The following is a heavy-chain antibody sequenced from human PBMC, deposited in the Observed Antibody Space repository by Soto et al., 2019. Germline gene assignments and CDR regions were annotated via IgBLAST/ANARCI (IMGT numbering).Heavy chain of an antibody. CDR3: ARQPVNYYYGMDV. V-gene: IGHV5-51*01. CDR1: GYSFTSYW. Sequence: PGESLKISCNGSGYSFTSYWIGWVRQMPGKGLEWMGIIYPGDSDTRYSPSFQGQVTISADKSISTAYLQWSSLKASDTAMYYCARQPVNYYYGMDVWGQGTTVTVSS. CDR2: IYPGDSDT. J-gene: IGHJ6*02.